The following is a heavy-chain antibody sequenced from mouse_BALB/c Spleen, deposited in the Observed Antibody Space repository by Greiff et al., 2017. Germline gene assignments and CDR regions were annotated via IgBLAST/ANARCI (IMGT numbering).Heavy chain of an antibody. J-gene: IGHJ3*01. Sequence: VQLQQSGAELVRPGSSVKISCKASGYAFSSYWMNWVKQRPGQGLEWIGQIYPGDGDTNYNGKFKGKATLTADKSSSTAYMQLSSLTSEDSAVYYCNGMITTEAYWGQGTLVTVSA. CDR1: GYAFSSYW. D-gene: IGHD2-4*01. CDR3: NGMITTEAY. V-gene: IGHV1-80*01. CDR2: IYPGDGDT.